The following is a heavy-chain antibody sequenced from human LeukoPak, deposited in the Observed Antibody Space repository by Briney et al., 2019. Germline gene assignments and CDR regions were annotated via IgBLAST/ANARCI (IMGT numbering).Heavy chain of an antibody. CDR3: AREIVGAPYYYYMDV. CDR2: IYTSGST. J-gene: IGHJ6*03. V-gene: IGHV4-61*02. CDR1: GGSISSGSYY. D-gene: IGHD1-26*01. Sequence: SQTLSLTCTVSGGSISSGSYYWSWIRQPAGKGLGWIGRIYTSGSTNYNPSLKSRVTISVDTSKNQFSLKLSSVTAADTAVYYCAREIVGAPYYYYMDVWGKGTTVTVSS.